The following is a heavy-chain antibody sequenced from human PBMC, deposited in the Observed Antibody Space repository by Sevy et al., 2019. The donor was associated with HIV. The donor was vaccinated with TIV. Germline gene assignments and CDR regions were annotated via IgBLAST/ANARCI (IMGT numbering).Heavy chain of an antibody. J-gene: IGHJ4*02. V-gene: IGHV3-53*01. Sequence: GGSLRLSCAASGFTVTSNYMSWVRQAPGKGLEWVSVIYSGGSTYYAGSVKGRFTISRDNSKNTLYLQMNSLRAEDTAVYDCARDDGSRGIDYWGQGTLVTVSS. CDR2: IYSGGST. D-gene: IGHD6-13*01. CDR3: ARDDGSRGIDY. CDR1: GFTVTSNY.